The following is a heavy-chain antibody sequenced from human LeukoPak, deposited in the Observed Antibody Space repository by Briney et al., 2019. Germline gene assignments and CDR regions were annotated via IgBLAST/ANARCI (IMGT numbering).Heavy chain of an antibody. CDR2: IIPILGVA. V-gene: IGHV1-69*04. Sequence: SVKVSCKASGGTFSSYAISWVRQAPGQGLEWMGRIIPILGVANYAQKFQGRVTITADKSTSTAYMELSSLRSEDTAVYYCARDRYYYDSSGYIPFDYWGQGTLVTVSS. D-gene: IGHD3-22*01. CDR3: ARDRYYYDSSGYIPFDY. J-gene: IGHJ4*02. CDR1: GGTFSSYA.